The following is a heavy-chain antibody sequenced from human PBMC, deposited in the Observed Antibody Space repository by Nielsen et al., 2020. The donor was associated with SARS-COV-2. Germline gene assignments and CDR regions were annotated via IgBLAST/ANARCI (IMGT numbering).Heavy chain of an antibody. V-gene: IGHV3-30-3*01. Sequence: VRQAPGKGLEWVAVISYDGSNKYYADSVKGRFTISRDNSKNTLYLQMNSLRAEDTAVYYCARGASYYYDSSGYSDFDYWGQGTLVTVSS. J-gene: IGHJ4*02. CDR3: ARGASYYYDSSGYSDFDY. CDR2: ISYDGSNK. D-gene: IGHD3-22*01.